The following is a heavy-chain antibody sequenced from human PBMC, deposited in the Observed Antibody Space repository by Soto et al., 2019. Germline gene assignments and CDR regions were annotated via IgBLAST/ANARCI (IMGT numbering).Heavy chain of an antibody. CDR1: GFTFSNYV. Sequence: PGGSLRLSCAPSGFTFSNYVMSWVRQAPGKGLEWVSAISGSGDSTYYADSVKGRFTISRENSKNTLFLQMNSLRAEDTAVYYCARDHQYAFDIWGQGTMVTVSS. D-gene: IGHD2-2*01. J-gene: IGHJ3*02. V-gene: IGHV3-23*01. CDR2: ISGSGDST. CDR3: ARDHQYAFDI.